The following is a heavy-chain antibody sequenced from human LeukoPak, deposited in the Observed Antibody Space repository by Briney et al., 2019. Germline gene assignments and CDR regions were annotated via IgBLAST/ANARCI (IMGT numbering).Heavy chain of an antibody. CDR1: GFTFGDYA. D-gene: IGHD1-1*01. V-gene: IGHV3-49*04. CDR2: IRSKAYGGTT. J-gene: IGHJ4*02. Sequence: PGRSLRLSCSASGFTFGDYAMSWVRQAPGEGLEWVGFIRSKAYGGTTEYAASVEGRFSISRDDSKGIAYLQMNSPKTEDTAVYYCSRDLNWSFDYWGQGTLVTVSS. CDR3: SRDLNWSFDY.